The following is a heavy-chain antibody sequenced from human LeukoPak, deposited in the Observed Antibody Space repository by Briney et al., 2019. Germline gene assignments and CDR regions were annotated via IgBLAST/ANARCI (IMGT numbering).Heavy chain of an antibody. D-gene: IGHD6-19*01. CDR3: ARLIAVAGTYWYFDL. J-gene: IGHJ2*01. V-gene: IGHV4-4*02. CDR2: IYHSGST. CDR1: GGSISSSNW. Sequence: PSETLSLTCAVSGGSISSSNWWSWVRQPPGKGLEWIGEIYHSGSTYYNPSLKSRVTISVDTSKNQFSLKLSSVTAADTAVYYCARLIAVAGTYWYFDLWGRGTLATVSS.